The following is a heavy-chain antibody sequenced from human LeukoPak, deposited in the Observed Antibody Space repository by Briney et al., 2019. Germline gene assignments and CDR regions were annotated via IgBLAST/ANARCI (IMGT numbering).Heavy chain of an antibody. V-gene: IGHV4-39*07. CDR1: GGSISSSSYY. J-gene: IGHJ5*02. CDR3: ARGGIVATIARLNWFDP. Sequence: NPSETLSLTCTVSGGSISSSSYYWGWIRQPPGKGLEWIGSIHYSGSTYYNPSLKSRVTISVDKSKNQFSLKLSSVTAADTAVYYCARGGIVATIARLNWFDPWGQGTLVTVSS. CDR2: IHYSGST. D-gene: IGHD5-12*01.